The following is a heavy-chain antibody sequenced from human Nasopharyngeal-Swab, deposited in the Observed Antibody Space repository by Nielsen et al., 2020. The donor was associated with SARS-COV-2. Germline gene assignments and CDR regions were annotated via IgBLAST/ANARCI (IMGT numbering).Heavy chain of an antibody. CDR3: ARGRVTMVRGVIGY. CDR2: ISSTTPYI. D-gene: IGHD3-10*01. J-gene: IGHJ4*02. CDR1: GFTFSGYT. Sequence: GESLKISCVASGFTFSGYTMNWVRQAPGKGLEWISSISSTTPYIYYADSVKGRFTISRDNAKNSLYLQMNSLRAEDTAVYYCARGRVTMVRGVIGYWGQGTLVTVSS. V-gene: IGHV3-21*04.